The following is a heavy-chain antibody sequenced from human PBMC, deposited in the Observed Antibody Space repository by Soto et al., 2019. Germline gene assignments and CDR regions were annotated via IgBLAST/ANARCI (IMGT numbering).Heavy chain of an antibody. V-gene: IGHV4-34*01. Sequence: SETLSLTCAVYGGSFSCYYWSWIRQPPGKGLEWIGEINHSGSTNYNPSLKSRVTISVDTSKNQLSLKLSSVTAADTAVYYCARGRVVVVAATSGNWFDPWGQGTPVTVSS. D-gene: IGHD2-15*01. J-gene: IGHJ5*02. CDR3: ARGRVVVVAATSGNWFDP. CDR2: INHSGST. CDR1: GGSFSCYY.